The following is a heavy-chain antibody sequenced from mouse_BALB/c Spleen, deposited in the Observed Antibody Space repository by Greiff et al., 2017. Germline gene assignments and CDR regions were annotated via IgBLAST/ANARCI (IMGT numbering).Heavy chain of an antibody. Sequence: VQLQQSGAELARPGASVKLSCKASGYTFTSYWMQWVKQRPGQGLEWIGAIYPGDGDTRYTQKFKGKATLTADKSSSTAYMQLSSLASEDSAVYYCARATTATSYAMDYWGQGTSVTVSS. CDR1: GYTFTSYW. CDR3: ARATTATSYAMDY. J-gene: IGHJ4*01. CDR2: IYPGDGDT. V-gene: IGHV1-87*01. D-gene: IGHD1-2*01.